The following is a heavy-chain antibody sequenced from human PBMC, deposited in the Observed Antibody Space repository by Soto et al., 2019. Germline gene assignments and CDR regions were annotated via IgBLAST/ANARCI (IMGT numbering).Heavy chain of an antibody. CDR1: ADSISSDYYY. CDR3: AAELSGYSYGHGDLY. Sequence: PSQRMSPTWTLYADSISSDYYYWNWIRQPPGKGLEWIGYISYSGGTYYNTSLKSRVSISVDTSKTHFSLDLNSVTAADTAMYFCAAELSGYSYGHGDLYWGQGTLVTVSS. J-gene: IGHJ4*02. D-gene: IGHD6-13*01. V-gene: IGHV4-30-4*01. CDR2: ISYSGGT.